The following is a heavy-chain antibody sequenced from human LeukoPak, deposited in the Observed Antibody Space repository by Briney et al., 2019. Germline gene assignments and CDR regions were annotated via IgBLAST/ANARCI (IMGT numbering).Heavy chain of an antibody. CDR3: ARVNYDSSGYKAQFFDY. CDR1: GYTFTGYY. CDR2: INPNSGGT. J-gene: IGHJ4*02. D-gene: IGHD3-22*01. V-gene: IGHV1-2*02. Sequence: ASVKVSCKASGYTFTGYYMHWVRQAPGQGLEWMGWINPNSGGTNYAQKFQGRVTMTRDTSTSTIFLELSSLTSEDTAVYYCARVNYDSSGYKAQFFDYWGQGTLVTVSS.